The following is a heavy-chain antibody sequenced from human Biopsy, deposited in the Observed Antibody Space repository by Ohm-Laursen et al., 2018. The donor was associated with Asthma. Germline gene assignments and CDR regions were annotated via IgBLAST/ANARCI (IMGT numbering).Heavy chain of an antibody. V-gene: IGHV3-11*01. J-gene: IGHJ6*02. CDR3: ARDREVYGSGIGALYYYYYYGMDV. D-gene: IGHD3-10*01. CDR1: GFTFSDYY. CDR2: SSSSGSTI. Sequence: SLTLSCAASGFTFSDYYMSWNRHAPGKGLEWVSYSSSSGSTIYYADSVKCRFTISRDNAKNSLYLQMNSLRAEDTAVYYCARDREVYGSGIGALYYYYYYGMDVWGQGTTVTVSS.